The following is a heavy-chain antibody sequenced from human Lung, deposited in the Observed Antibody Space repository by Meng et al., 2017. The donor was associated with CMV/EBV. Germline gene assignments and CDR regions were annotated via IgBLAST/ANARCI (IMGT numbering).Heavy chain of an antibody. CDR2: IFSNDEK. CDR1: GFSLSNARMG. D-gene: IGHD3-3*01. J-gene: IGHJ5*02. Sequence: SGXXLVXPTETLTLTCTVSGFSLSNARMGASWIRQPPGKALEWLAHIFSNDEKSYSTSLKSRLTISKDISKSQLVLTMTNMDPVDTATYYCARGQLRFLDWYPPSWFDPWGQGNXV. CDR3: ARGQLRFLDWYPPSWFDP. V-gene: IGHV2-26*01.